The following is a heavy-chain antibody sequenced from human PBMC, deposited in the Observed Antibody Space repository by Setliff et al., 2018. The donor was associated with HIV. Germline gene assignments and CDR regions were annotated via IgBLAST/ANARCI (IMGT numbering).Heavy chain of an antibody. CDR3: AIEPLPGDFGDF. J-gene: IGHJ4*02. Sequence: WASVKVSCKASGYTFTTYVVHWVRQAPGQRLEWMGWINVGSGNTKYPQKFQGRVTITRDTSASTAYMELSSLRSEDTAVYYCAIEPLPGDFGDFWGQGTLVTVSS. D-gene: IGHD7-27*01. V-gene: IGHV1-3*01. CDR1: GYTFTTYV. CDR2: INVGSGNT.